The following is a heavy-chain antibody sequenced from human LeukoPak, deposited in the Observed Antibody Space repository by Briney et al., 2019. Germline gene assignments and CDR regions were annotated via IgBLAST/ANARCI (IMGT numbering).Heavy chain of an antibody. V-gene: IGHV3-7*01. J-gene: IGHJ4*02. CDR1: GFTFTDYW. Sequence: GRSLRLSCAASGFTFTDYWMTWVRQAPGQGLEWMANIRQDGGATYYGGSVKGRFTISRDNAKSSLFLQMDSLRAEDTAVYYCATSKDTAGGPYWGRGTLVTVSS. CDR3: ATSKDTAGGPY. D-gene: IGHD5-18*01. CDR2: IRQDGGAT.